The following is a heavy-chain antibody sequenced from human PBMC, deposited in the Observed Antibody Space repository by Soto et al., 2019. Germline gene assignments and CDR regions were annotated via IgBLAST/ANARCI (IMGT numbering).Heavy chain of an antibody. Sequence: QVQLVQSGAEVKKPGSSVKVSCKASGGTFSSYTISWVRQAPGQGLEWMGRIIPILGIANYAQKFQGRVTITADKSTSTAYMELSSLRSEDTAVYYCAREGERGQVRRYYGSGSYYSTWGQGTLVTVSS. CDR3: AREGERGQVRRYYGSGSYYST. CDR2: IIPILGIA. V-gene: IGHV1-69*08. CDR1: GGTFSSYT. D-gene: IGHD3-10*01. J-gene: IGHJ5*02.